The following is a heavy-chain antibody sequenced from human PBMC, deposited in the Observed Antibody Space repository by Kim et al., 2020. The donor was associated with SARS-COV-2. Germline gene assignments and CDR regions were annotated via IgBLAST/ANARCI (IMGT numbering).Heavy chain of an antibody. Sequence: SETLSLTCTVSGGSISSGGYYWSWIRQHPGKGLEWIGYIYYSGSTYYNPSLKSRVTISVDTYKNQFSLKLSSVTAADTAVYYCATRGGLEWAFDIWGQGTMVTVSS. CDR3: ATRGGLEWAFDI. CDR2: IYYSGST. J-gene: IGHJ3*02. V-gene: IGHV4-31*03. CDR1: GGSISSGGYY. D-gene: IGHD2-8*01.